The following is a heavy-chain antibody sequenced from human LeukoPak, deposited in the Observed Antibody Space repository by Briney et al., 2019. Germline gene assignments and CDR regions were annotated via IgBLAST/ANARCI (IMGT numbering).Heavy chain of an antibody. V-gene: IGHV3-73*01. CDR1: GFTFSGSA. D-gene: IGHD6-19*01. Sequence: GGSLRLSCAASGFTFSGSAMHWVRQASGKGLEWVGRIRSKANSYATAYAASVKGRFTISRDDSKNTAYLQMNGLKTEDTAVYYCTSPPYSSGWYGGYWGQGTLVTVSS. J-gene: IGHJ4*02. CDR3: TSPPYSSGWYGGY. CDR2: IRSKANSYAT.